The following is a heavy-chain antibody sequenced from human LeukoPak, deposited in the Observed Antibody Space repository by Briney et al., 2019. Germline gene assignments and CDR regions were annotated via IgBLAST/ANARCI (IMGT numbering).Heavy chain of an antibody. CDR3: ARGPWYYGSGGNSGLFDY. D-gene: IGHD3-10*01. CDR1: GFTFSGYA. Sequence: PGRSLRLSCAASGFTFSGYAMHWVRQAPGKGLEWVAVISYDGSNKYYADSVKGRFTISRDNSRNTLYLQMNSLRPEDSAGCYCARGPWYYGSGGNSGLFDYWGQGTLVTVSS. V-gene: IGHV3-30-3*01. J-gene: IGHJ4*02. CDR2: ISYDGSNK.